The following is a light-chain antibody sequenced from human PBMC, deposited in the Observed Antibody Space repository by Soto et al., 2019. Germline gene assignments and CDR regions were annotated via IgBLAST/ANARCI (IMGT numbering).Light chain of an antibody. CDR1: QSVSSSY. CDR2: GAS. J-gene: IGKJ5*01. CDR3: STYSGSLPNP. V-gene: IGKV3-20*01. Sequence: LTPPTLSLSPEERATFSCRASQSVSSSYLAWYKQTRGQPPRLLAYGASSRATGIPDRFSGSGSGTGCTLTIIILEPAEFAVQDCSTYSGSLPNPFGERTRLDIK.